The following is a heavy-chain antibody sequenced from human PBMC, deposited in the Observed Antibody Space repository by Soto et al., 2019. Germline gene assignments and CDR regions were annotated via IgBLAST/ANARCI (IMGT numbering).Heavy chain of an antibody. CDR2: ISSGSSTK. D-gene: IGHD6-25*01. J-gene: IGHJ6*02. CDR3: APEGVAATYYYYGLDV. V-gene: IGHV3-48*02. CDR1: GFTFSDYR. Sequence: EVQLVESGGGLVQPGGSLRLSCAASGFTFSDYRMNWVRQAPGKGLVWVSYISSGSSTKYYTDSVRGRFTISRDNAKNSLYLQMTSLRDDETAVYFCAPEGVAATYYYYGLDVWGQGTPVTVSS.